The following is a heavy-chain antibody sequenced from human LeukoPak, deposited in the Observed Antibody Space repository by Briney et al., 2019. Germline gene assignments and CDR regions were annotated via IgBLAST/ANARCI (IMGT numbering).Heavy chain of an antibody. CDR1: GFTFSDYY. CDR2: ISSSGSTI. CDR3: AKDYLAVAVLGLFDY. V-gene: IGHV3-11*01. Sequence: GGSLRLSCAASGFTFSDYYMSWIRQAPGKGLEWVSYISSSGSTIYYADSVKGRFTISRDNSKNTLYLQMNSLRAEDTAVYYCAKDYLAVAVLGLFDYWGQGTLVTVSS. D-gene: IGHD6-19*01. J-gene: IGHJ4*02.